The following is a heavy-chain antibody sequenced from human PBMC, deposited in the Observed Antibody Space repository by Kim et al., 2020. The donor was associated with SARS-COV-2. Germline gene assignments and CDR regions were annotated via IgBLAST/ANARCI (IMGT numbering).Heavy chain of an antibody. Sequence: DTVQGRFTIPRDNSKRTLYLQMNSLRAEDTAVYYCAKDHLDYYYYGMDVWGQGTTVTVSS. V-gene: IGHV3-33*06. J-gene: IGHJ6*02. CDR3: AKDHLDYYYYGMDV.